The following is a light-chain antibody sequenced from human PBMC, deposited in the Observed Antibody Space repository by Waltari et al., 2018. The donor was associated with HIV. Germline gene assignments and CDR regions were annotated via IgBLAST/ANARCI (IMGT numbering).Light chain of an antibody. CDR1: QSINNN. V-gene: IGKV3-15*01. CDR2: GAS. CDR3: QQYNNWPGIT. J-gene: IGKJ3*01. Sequence: EIVMTQSPATLSVSPGERATLSCRASQSINNNLAWYQQKPGQAPRLLIYGASTGATGIPARFSGSGPGTEFTLTISSLQSEDFAVYYCQQYNNWPGITFGPGTKVDIK.